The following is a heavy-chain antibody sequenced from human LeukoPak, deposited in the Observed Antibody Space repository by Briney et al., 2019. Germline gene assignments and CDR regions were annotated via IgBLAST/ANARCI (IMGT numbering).Heavy chain of an antibody. CDR2: ISFDGSSK. J-gene: IGHJ4*02. CDR3: ARDVY. V-gene: IGHV3-30*03. Sequence: GGSLRLSCAASGFAFSNSGMHWVRQPPGKRLEWVAVISFDGSSKYYGDSVKGRFTISRDNSKNTLFLQMNSLRAEDTAVYYCARDVYWGQGTLVTVSS. CDR1: GFAFSNSG.